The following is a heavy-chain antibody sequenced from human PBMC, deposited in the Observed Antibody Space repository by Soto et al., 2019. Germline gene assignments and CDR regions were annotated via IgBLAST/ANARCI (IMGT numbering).Heavy chain of an antibody. V-gene: IGHV1-46*01. J-gene: IGHJ4*02. CDR2: INPSGGST. Sequence: ASVKGSRKASGYIFTKHHIHWVRQAPGQVLEWMGIINPSGGSTNYLQKFQGRITMTRDTSTSTVYMELSSLRSEDTAVYFCARADYYDSSGFYYDCWGQGSLVTVSS. D-gene: IGHD3-22*01. CDR3: ARADYYDSSGFYYDC. CDR1: GYIFTKHH.